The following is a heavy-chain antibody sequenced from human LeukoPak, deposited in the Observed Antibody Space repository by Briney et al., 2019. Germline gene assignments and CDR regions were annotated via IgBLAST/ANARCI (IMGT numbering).Heavy chain of an antibody. CDR1: GFTFSSYA. CDR3: ARSGYSSSLLDY. CDR2: ISYDGSNK. Sequence: GGSLRLSCAASGFTFSSYAMHWVRQAPGKGLEWVAVISYDGSNKYYADSVKGRFTISRDNAKNSLYLQMNSLRAEDTAVYYCARSGYSSSLLDYWGQGTLVTVSS. J-gene: IGHJ4*02. V-gene: IGHV3-30*04. D-gene: IGHD6-13*01.